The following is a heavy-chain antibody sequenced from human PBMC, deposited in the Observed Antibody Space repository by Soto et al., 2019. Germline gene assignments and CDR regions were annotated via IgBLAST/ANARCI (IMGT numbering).Heavy chain of an antibody. V-gene: IGHV1-69*08. CDR3: AGPSGVVPYDAFDV. J-gene: IGHJ3*01. CDR2: IVPFLGTI. D-gene: IGHD3-3*01. Sequence: QVQLVQSGAELQRPGSSVKFSCKASGVTFSSYNIHWVRQAPGQGLEWMGRIVPFLGTIDHAQTFQDRVTISADKSTSTAYMELTSLRSDDTAVYYCAGPSGVVPYDAFDVWGQGTMLIVSS. CDR1: GVTFSSYN.